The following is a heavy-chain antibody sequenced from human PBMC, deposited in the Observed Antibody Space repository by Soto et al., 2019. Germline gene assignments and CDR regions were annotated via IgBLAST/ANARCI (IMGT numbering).Heavy chain of an antibody. CDR3: ASYDFWSPSRVHYYGMDV. D-gene: IGHD3-3*01. CDR2: IYSGGST. CDR1: GFTVSSNY. J-gene: IGHJ6*02. V-gene: IGHV3-53*01. Sequence: HPGGSLRLSCAASGFTVSSNYMSWVRQAPGKGLEWVSVIYSGGSTYYADSVKGRFTISRDNSKNTLYLQMNSLRAEDTAVYYCASYDFWSPSRVHYYGMDVWGQGTTVTVSS.